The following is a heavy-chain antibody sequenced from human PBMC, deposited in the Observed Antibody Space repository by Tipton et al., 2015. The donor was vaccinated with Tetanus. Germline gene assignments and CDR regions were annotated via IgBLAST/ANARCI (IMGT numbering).Heavy chain of an antibody. D-gene: IGHD3-16*01. CDR2: IYYNGKT. Sequence: TLSLTCNVSGGSVSSYYWTWIRQPPGKGLEWIGYIYYNGKTKYNPSLKSRVSITIDTPKNQFSLTVNSVTAADTAAYYCARDGGRELLWGQGTLVTVSS. CDR1: GGSVSSYY. J-gene: IGHJ4*02. V-gene: IGHV4-59*02. CDR3: ARDGGRELL.